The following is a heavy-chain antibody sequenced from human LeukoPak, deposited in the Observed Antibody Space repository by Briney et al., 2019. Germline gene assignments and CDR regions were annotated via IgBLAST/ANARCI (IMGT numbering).Heavy chain of an antibody. J-gene: IGHJ4*02. CDR2: IIPNNGGT. CDR3: ARANQNYFDY. V-gene: IGHV1-2*02. CDR1: GYTFTGYY. Sequence: ASVKVSCKTSGYTFTGYYTHWVRQAPGQGLEWMGWIIPNNGGTNYAQKFQGRVTMTRDTSISTAFMEMSRLRSDDTAIYYCARANQNYFDYWGQGTLVTVSS.